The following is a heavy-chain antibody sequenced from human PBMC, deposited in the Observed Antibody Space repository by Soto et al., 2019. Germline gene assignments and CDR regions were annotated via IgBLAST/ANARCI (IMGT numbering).Heavy chain of an antibody. Sequence: QVQLVESGGGVVQPGRSLRLSCAASGFSFRSYGMQWVRQAPGKGLEWVAVISYDGSNKYYADSVKDRFTISRDNSKNTLFLQMNGLRNEDRAVDYCAGGWRWGDYWGQGTLVTVSS. CDR1: GFSFRSYG. CDR2: ISYDGSNK. D-gene: IGHD3-16*01. CDR3: AGGWRWGDY. V-gene: IGHV3-30*03. J-gene: IGHJ4*02.